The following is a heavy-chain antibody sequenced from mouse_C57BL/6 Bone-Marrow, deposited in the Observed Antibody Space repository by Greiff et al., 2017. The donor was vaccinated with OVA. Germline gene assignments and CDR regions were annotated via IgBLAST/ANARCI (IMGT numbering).Heavy chain of an antibody. CDR1: GFTFSSYA. J-gene: IGHJ4*01. Sequence: DVQLVQSGAGLVKPGGSLKLSCAASGFTFSSYAMSWVRQTPEKRLEWVAYISSGGDYIYYADTVKGRFTISRDNARNTLYLHMSSLKSEDTAMYYCTKLRDAMDYEGQGTAVTVSS. CDR3: TKLRDAMDY. V-gene: IGHV5-9-1*02. CDR2: ISSGGDYI. D-gene: IGHD1-1*01.